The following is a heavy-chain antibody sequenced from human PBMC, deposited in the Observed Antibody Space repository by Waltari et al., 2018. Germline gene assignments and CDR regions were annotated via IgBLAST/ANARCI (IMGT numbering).Heavy chain of an antibody. J-gene: IGHJ1*01. CDR3: AREDYYYDSSGYTVAEYFQH. CDR1: GFTFSSYG. Sequence: QVQLVESGGGVVQPGRSLRLSCAASGFTFSSYGMHWVRQAPGKGLEWVAVIWYDGSNKYYADSVKGRFTISRDNSKNTLYLQMNGLRAEDTAVYYCAREDYYYDSSGYTVAEYFQHWGQGTLVTVSS. V-gene: IGHV3-33*01. CDR2: IWYDGSNK. D-gene: IGHD3-22*01.